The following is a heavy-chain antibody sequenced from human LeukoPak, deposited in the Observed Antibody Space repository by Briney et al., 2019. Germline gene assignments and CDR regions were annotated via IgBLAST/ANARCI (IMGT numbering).Heavy chain of an antibody. J-gene: IGHJ5*02. D-gene: IGHD2-15*01. Sequence: KPGGSLRLSCEASGFTFSDYYMTWIRQAPGKGLEWVSFISSDSSHTNHADSVKGRFTISRDDAKTSLYLQMNSLRADDTAVYYCARFQRDCSGGSCSNWFDPWGQGTLVTVSS. CDR2: ISSDSSHT. V-gene: IGHV3-11*03. CDR3: ARFQRDCSGGSCSNWFDP. CDR1: GFTFSDYY.